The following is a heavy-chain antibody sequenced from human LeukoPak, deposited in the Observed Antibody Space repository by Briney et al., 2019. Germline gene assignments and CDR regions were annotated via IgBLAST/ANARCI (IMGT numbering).Heavy chain of an antibody. CDR2: IRSDGINK. CDR3: AELGITMIGGV. J-gene: IGHJ6*04. CDR1: GFTFSNYG. D-gene: IGHD3-10*02. V-gene: IGHV3-30*02. Sequence: GGSLRLSCAASGFTFSNYGMHWVRQAPGKGLEWVAFIRSDGINKYHADSVKGRFTISRDNSKNTLYLQMNSLRAEDTAVYYCAELGITMIGGVWGKGTTVTISS.